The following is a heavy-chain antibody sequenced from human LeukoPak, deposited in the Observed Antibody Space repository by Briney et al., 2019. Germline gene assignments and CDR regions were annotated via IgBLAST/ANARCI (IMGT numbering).Heavy chain of an antibody. CDR3: APGSSIAVAAPHYFDY. CDR2: INPNSGGT. J-gene: IGHJ4*02. CDR1: GYTFTGYY. V-gene: IGHV1-2*02. D-gene: IGHD6-19*01. Sequence: ASVKVSCKTSGYTFTGYYMHWVRQAPGQGLEWMGWINPNSGGTNYAQKFQGRVTMSRATSISTAYMELSRLRSDDTAVYYCAPGSSIAVAAPHYFDYWGQGTLVTVSS.